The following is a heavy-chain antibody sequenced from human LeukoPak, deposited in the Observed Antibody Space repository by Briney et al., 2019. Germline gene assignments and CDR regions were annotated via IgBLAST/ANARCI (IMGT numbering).Heavy chain of an antibody. CDR3: ARGRYYLDS. Sequence: GRSLRLSCAASGFTFSNYWMHWVRQAPGKGLVWVSRFNSDGITTSYADSVKGRFTISRDNAKNTLYLQMSSLRAEDTAVYFCARGRYYLDSWGQGTLVTVSS. CDR2: FNSDGITT. CDR1: GFTFSNYW. J-gene: IGHJ4*02. V-gene: IGHV3-74*01.